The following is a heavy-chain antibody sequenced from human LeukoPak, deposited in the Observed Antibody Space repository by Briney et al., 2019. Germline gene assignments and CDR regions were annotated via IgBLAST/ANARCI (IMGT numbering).Heavy chain of an antibody. CDR2: ISSSSSYI. CDR3: ARDTYDILTGYYKWAFDI. V-gene: IGHV3-21*06. J-gene: IGHJ3*02. CDR1: GFTFSSYS. Sequence: GGSLRLSCAASGFTFSSYSMNWVRQAPGKRLEWVSSISSSSSYIYYADSVKGRFTISRDNAKNSLYLQMNSLRAEDTAVYYCARDTYDILTGYYKWAFDIWGQGTMVTVSS. D-gene: IGHD3-9*01.